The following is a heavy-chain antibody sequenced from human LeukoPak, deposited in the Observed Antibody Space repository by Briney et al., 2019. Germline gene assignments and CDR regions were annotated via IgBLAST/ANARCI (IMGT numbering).Heavy chain of an antibody. D-gene: IGHD1-26*01. CDR1: GFTFSTYC. V-gene: IGHV3-33*03. CDR2: IRSDASEK. Sequence: GGSLRLSRAASGFTFSTYCMPWVRQAPGRGLEWVAIIRSDASEKYYGNSVKGRFTISRDNSNNTVSLQMNSLRAEDTAVYYCARRGSGTYNFDSWGQGTLVTVSS. J-gene: IGHJ4*02. CDR3: ARRGSGTYNFDS.